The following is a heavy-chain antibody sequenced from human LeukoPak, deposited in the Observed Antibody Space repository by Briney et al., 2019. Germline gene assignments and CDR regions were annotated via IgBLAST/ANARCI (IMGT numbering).Heavy chain of an antibody. J-gene: IGHJ6*02. CDR3: ARGDFSNYYYGMDV. CDR2: INHSGST. D-gene: IGHD3-3*01. V-gene: IGHV4-34*01. CDR1: GGSFSGYY. Sequence: SETLSLTCAVCGGSFSGYYWSWIRQPPGKGLEWIGEINHSGSTNYNPSLKSRVTISVDTSKNQFSLKLSSVTAADTAVYYCARGDFSNYYYGMDVWGQGTTVTVSS.